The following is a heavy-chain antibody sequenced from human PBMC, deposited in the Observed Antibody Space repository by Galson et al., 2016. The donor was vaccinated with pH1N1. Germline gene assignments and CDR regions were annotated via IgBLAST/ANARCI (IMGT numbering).Heavy chain of an antibody. Sequence: SETLSLTCSVSGGSLSNNYWSWIRQTPGKRLEWLAYIYYSGNTKHNPSLKGRVTISLDTSKNRLSLNLTSVTAADTAIYYCAKEGAARSAGYFESWGQGILVTVSS. CDR2: IYYSGNT. CDR3: AKEGAARSAGYFES. D-gene: IGHD6-6*01. V-gene: IGHV4-59*01. J-gene: IGHJ4*02. CDR1: GGSLSNNY.